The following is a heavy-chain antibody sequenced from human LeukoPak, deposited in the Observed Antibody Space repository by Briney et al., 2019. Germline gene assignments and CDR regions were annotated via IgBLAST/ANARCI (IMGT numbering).Heavy chain of an antibody. D-gene: IGHD3-10*01. CDR3: ARGLLWFGEGPGAFDI. J-gene: IGHJ3*02. Sequence: EPSETLSLTCTVSGDSISSGNYYWSWIRQPAAKGLEWLGHIYNSGSTNYNPSLKSRVTISVDTTKNQFSLKLNSVTAADTAVYYCARGLLWFGEGPGAFDIWGQGTMITVAS. CDR1: GDSISSGNYY. CDR2: IYNSGST. V-gene: IGHV4-61*09.